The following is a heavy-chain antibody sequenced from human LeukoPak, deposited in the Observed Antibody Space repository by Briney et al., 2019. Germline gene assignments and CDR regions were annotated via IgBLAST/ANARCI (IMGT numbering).Heavy chain of an antibody. CDR3: ARAFGDNVSSAPLIDY. CDR2: IWFDGSTK. Sequence: GGSLRLSCAASGFIFSNYGMHWVRQAPGEGLEWVAVIWFDGSTKYSPDTVKGRFTISRDNSKNTLYLQMNSLRAEDAAVYYCARAFGDNVSSAPLIDYWGQGSLVTVSS. J-gene: IGHJ4*02. V-gene: IGHV3-33*01. D-gene: IGHD2-21*02. CDR1: GFIFSNYG.